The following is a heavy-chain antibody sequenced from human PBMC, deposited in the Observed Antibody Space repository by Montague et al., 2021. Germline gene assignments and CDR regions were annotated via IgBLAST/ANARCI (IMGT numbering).Heavy chain of an antibody. J-gene: IGHJ6*02. CDR1: GFTISSWA. CDR2: INASGGKT. CDR3: ANFRQSVEMDV. D-gene: IGHD3-3*01. Sequence: SLSLSCPASGFTISSWAMSWVRQAPGKGLECVSIINASGGKTHCADSVTGRFTISRDRSKNTLYLQMDSLRVEDTAVYYCANFRQSVEMDVWGQGTRVTVSS. V-gene: IGHV3-23*01.